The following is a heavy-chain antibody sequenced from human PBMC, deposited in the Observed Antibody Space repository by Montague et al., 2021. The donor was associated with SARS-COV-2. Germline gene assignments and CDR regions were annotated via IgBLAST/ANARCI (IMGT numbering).Heavy chain of an antibody. Sequence: SETLSLTCAVCGGSFRGYDWYWIRQPPGKGLELNGVISHSGSTNYNPTLKSRGTISIDTSKNQFSLKLSSVTAADTAVYYCARFAYRLLFIASYYFMDVWGQGTLVTVSS. CDR1: GGSFRGYD. J-gene: IGHJ6*02. CDR3: ARFAYRLLFIASYYFMDV. CDR2: ISHSGST. V-gene: IGHV4-34*01. D-gene: IGHD2-2*01.